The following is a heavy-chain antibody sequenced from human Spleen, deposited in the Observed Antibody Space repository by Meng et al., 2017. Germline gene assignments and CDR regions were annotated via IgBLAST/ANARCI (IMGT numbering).Heavy chain of an antibody. V-gene: IGHV4-59*03. CDR1: GGSISSYY. CDR3: AGQYNQWLAHFDY. Sequence: GSLRFSCTVSGGSISSYYWSWIRQPPGKGLEWIGYIYYSGSTNYNPSLKSRVTISVDTSKNQFSLKLSSVTAADTAVYYCAGQYNQWLAHFDYWGQGTLVTVSS. J-gene: IGHJ4*02. CDR2: IYYSGST. D-gene: IGHD6-19*01.